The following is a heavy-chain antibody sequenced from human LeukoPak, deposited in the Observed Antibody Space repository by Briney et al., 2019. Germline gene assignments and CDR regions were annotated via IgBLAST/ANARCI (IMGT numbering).Heavy chain of an antibody. V-gene: IGHV3-23*01. CDR1: GYTFSSYA. J-gene: IGHJ2*01. CDR2: ISGGGGST. CDR3: AKSPTFHYDSSGYRYFDL. D-gene: IGHD3-22*01. Sequence: GGSLRLSCAASGYTFSSYAMSWVRQAPGKGLKWVSAISGGGGSTYYADSVKGRFTISRDNSKNTLYLQMNSLRAEDTAVYYCAKSPTFHYDSSGYRYFDLWGRGTLVTVSS.